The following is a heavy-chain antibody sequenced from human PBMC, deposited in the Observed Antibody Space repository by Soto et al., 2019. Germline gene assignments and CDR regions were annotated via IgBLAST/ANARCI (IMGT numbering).Heavy chain of an antibody. V-gene: IGHV1-69*13. CDR3: ARGSGYCSSTSCYTVLDYYYYGMDV. J-gene: IGHJ6*02. CDR2: IIPIFGTA. Sequence: SVKVSCKASGGTFSSYAISWVRQAPGQGLEWMGGIIPIFGTANYAQKFQGRVTITADESTSTAYMELSSLRSEDTAVYYCARGSGYCSSTSCYTVLDYYYYGMDVWGQGTTVTVSS. CDR1: GGTFSSYA. D-gene: IGHD2-2*02.